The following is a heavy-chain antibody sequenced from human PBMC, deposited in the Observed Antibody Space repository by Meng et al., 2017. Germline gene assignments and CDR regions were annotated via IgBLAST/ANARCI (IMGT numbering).Heavy chain of an antibody. CDR1: GYTFTGYY. V-gene: IGHV1-2*02. CDR2: INPNSGGT. J-gene: IGHJ6*02. Sequence: ASVKVSCKASGYTFTGYYMHWVRQAPGQGLEWMGWINPNSGGTNYAQKFQGRVTMTRDTSISTAYMELSRLRSDDTAVYYCARGRSIKRPSGMDVWGQGTTVTVSS. CDR3: ARGRSIKRPSGMDV.